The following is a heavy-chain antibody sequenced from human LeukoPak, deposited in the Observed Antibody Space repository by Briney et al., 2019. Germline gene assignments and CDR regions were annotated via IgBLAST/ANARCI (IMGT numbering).Heavy chain of an antibody. J-gene: IGHJ3*02. CDR2: IYYSRST. CDR3: ARQLRFLEWSTAYDAFDI. V-gene: IGHV4-30-4*08. Sequence: SETLSLTCTVSGGSISSGDYYWSWIRQPPGKGLEWIGYIYYSRSTYYNPSLKSRVTISVDTSKNQFSLKLGSVTAADTAVYYCARQLRFLEWSTAYDAFDIWGQGTMVTVSS. CDR1: GGSISSGDYY. D-gene: IGHD3-3*01.